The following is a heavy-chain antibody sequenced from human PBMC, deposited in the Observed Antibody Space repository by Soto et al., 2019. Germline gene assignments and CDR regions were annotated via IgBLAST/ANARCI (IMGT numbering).Heavy chain of an antibody. CDR2: FSGSANRT. CDR1: GFTFSSST. V-gene: IGHV3-23*01. Sequence: GGSLRLSCGASGFTFSSSTMSWVRQAPGKGLEWVSAFSGSANRTYYADSVKGRFTISRDTSKKTLYLQMNSLRAEDTAVYYCAKDRAMTTVTTSGYWGQGTPVTVSS. J-gene: IGHJ4*02. CDR3: AKDRAMTTVTTSGY. D-gene: IGHD4-17*01.